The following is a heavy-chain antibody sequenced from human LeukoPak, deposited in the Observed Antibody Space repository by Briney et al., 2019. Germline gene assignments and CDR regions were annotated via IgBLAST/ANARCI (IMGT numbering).Heavy chain of an antibody. CDR3: ARGPRGLGWFDP. J-gene: IGHJ5*02. V-gene: IGHV3-74*01. CDR1: GFTFSSYW. D-gene: IGHD3-22*01. Sequence: GGSLRLSCAASGFTFSSYWMHWVRQAPGKGLVWVSRINSDGSSTSYADSVKGRFTISRDNAKNTLYLQMNSLRAGDTAVYYCARGPRGLGWFDPWGQETLVTVSS. CDR2: INSDGSST.